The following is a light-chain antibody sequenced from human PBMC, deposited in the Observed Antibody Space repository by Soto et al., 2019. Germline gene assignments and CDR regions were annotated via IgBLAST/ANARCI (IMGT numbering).Light chain of an antibody. CDR3: SSYTNINARACV. CDR1: SGDIGSYNR. V-gene: IGLV2-14*01. CDR2: EVT. J-gene: IGLJ1*01. Sequence: QSALAQPASVSGSPGQSITISCTGTSGDIGSYNRVSWYQQHPGKAPKLIIYEVTDRPSGVSNRLSGSKSGNTASLTISGLQAEDEAEYYCSSYTNINARACVFGTGTKV.